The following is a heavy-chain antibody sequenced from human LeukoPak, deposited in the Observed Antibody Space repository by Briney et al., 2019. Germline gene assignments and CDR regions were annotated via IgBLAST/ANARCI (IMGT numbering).Heavy chain of an antibody. CDR3: ATEDYDFWSGPLIFQH. Sequence: SQTLSLTCTVSGGSISSGSYYWSWIRQPAGKGLEWIGRIYTSGSTNYNPSLKSRVTTSVDTSKNQFSLKLSSVTAADTAVYYCATEDYDFWSGPLIFQHWGQGTLVTVSS. J-gene: IGHJ1*01. D-gene: IGHD3-3*01. CDR1: GGSISSGSYY. CDR2: IYTSGST. V-gene: IGHV4-61*02.